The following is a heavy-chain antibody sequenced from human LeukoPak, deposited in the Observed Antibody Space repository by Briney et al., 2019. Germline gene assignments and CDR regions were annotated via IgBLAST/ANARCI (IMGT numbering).Heavy chain of an antibody. Sequence: GGSLRLSCAASGFTMSHYGVSWVRQAPGKGLEWISGIRSAVETTHYADSVKGRFIISRDNSMNTLYMQMNSLKGEDAAVYYCARETTATPSFDYWGQGTLVTVSS. J-gene: IGHJ4*02. CDR2: IRSAVETT. D-gene: IGHD4-11*01. V-gene: IGHV3-23*01. CDR3: ARETTATPSFDY. CDR1: GFTMSHYG.